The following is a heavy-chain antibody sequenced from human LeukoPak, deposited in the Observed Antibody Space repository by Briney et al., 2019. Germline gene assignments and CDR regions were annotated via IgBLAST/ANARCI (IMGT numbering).Heavy chain of an antibody. CDR3: AREAYYYGSGSYSSIDY. D-gene: IGHD3-10*01. Sequence: GGSLRLSCAASGFTFSSYWMHWVRQAPGKGLVWVSRINSDGSSTSYADSVKGRFTISRDNAKNTLYLQMNNLRAEDTAVYYCAREAYYYGSGSYSSIDYWGQGTLVTVSS. CDR1: GFTFSSYW. V-gene: IGHV3-74*01. CDR2: INSDGSST. J-gene: IGHJ4*02.